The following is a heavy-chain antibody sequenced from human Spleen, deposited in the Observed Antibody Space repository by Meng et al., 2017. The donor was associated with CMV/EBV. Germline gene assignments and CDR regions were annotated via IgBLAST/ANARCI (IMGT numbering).Heavy chain of an antibody. Sequence: ASVKVSCKASGDTFTSYYMHWVRQAPGQGLEWMGWINPKSGDTNYGQRFQGRVTVTRDTSSSTAFMELSRLTSDDTAVYYCARMADGYNSGWGQGTLVTVSS. D-gene: IGHD5-24*01. J-gene: IGHJ4*02. CDR2: INPKSGDT. CDR3: ARMADGYNSG. V-gene: IGHV1-2*02. CDR1: GDTFTSYY.